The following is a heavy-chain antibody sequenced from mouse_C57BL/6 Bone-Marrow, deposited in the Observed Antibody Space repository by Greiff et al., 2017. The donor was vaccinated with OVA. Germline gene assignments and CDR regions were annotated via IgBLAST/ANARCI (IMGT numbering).Heavy chain of an antibody. Sequence: EVQLQQSGAELVRPGASVKLSCTASGFNIKDDYMHWVKQRPEQGLEWIGWIDPENGDTEYASKFQGKATITADTSSNTAYLQLSSLTSEDTAVYYGTSHYCGSSYYFDYWGQGTTLTVSS. CDR2: IDPENGDT. V-gene: IGHV14-4*01. CDR1: GFNIKDDY. J-gene: IGHJ2*01. D-gene: IGHD1-1*01. CDR3: TSHYCGSSYYFDY.